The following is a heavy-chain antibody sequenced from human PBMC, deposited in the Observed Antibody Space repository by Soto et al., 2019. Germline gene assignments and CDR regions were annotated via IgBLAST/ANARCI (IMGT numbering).Heavy chain of an antibody. V-gene: IGHV4-39*01. CDR2: INYSGKT. Sequence: QLQLQESGPGLVKPSETLSLTCSVSGDFLSSNRFYWGCIRQPPGKGLEWIGSINYSGKTFYNPSLKSRVTISVDTSKNQFSLNLTSVTAADTAVYFCARHTPTIVVVVAATQFDYWGQGTLVTVSS. CDR1: GDFLSSNRFY. D-gene: IGHD2-15*01. J-gene: IGHJ4*02. CDR3: ARHTPTIVVVVAATQFDY.